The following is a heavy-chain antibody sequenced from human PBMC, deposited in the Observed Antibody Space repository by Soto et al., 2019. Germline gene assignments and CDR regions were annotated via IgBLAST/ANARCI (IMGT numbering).Heavy chain of an antibody. CDR1: GFTFSSYA. V-gene: IGHV3-64*01. J-gene: IGHJ4*02. CDR2: ISSNGGST. D-gene: IGHD3-16*01. CDR3: GRFDFTFYYAY. Sequence: GGSLRLSCAASGFTFSSYAMHWVRQAPGKGLEYVSAISSNGGSTYYANSVKGRFTISRDNSKNTLYLQMGSLRAEDMAVYYRGRFDFTFYYAYGGKGPLVPVS.